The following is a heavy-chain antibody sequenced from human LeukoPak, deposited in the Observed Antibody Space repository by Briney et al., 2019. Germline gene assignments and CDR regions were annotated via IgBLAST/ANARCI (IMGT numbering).Heavy chain of an antibody. Sequence: GGSLRLSCAASGFMFSSNWMSWVRLAPGKGLERVANIKEDGTETYYVDSVKGRFTISRDNAKNSLYLQMNSLRVEDTAVYYCAKEGRSLQTYWGQGTLVTVSS. CDR1: GFMFSSNW. J-gene: IGHJ4*02. D-gene: IGHD5-24*01. CDR2: IKEDGTET. V-gene: IGHV3-7*03. CDR3: AKEGRSLQTY.